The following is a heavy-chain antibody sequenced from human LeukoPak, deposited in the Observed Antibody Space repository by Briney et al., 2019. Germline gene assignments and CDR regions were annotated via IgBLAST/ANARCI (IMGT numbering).Heavy chain of an antibody. D-gene: IGHD2-15*01. CDR1: GYTFTSYY. CDR2: INPSGGST. CDR3: ARLFIPGYCSGGSCYSNAFDI. V-gene: IGHV1-46*01. Sequence: ASVNVSCKASGYTFTSYYMHWVRQAPGQGLEWMGIINPSGGSTSYAQKFQGRVTMTRDMSTSTVYMELSSLRSEDTAVYYCARLFIPGYCSGGSCYSNAFDIWGQGTMVTVSS. J-gene: IGHJ3*02.